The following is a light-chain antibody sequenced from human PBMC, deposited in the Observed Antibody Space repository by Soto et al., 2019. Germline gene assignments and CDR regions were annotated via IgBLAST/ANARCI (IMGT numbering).Light chain of an antibody. V-gene: IGKV3-15*01. CDR3: QHYHGWPIT. CDR1: QSVSSN. Sequence: IVMTQSPATLSVSPGERATLSCRTSQSVSSNLAWYQQKPGQAPRLLIYGASTRATGIPARFIGSGSGTEFTLTISSLQSEDFAVYYCQHYHGWPITFGQGTRLEVK. CDR2: GAS. J-gene: IGKJ5*01.